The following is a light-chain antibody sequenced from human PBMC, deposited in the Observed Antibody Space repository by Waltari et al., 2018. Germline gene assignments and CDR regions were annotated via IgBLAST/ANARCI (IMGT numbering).Light chain of an antibody. Sequence: ETMMTQSPDTLSVSPGERATLSCRASQSISSNLAWYQQKPGQAPRLLIFGVSTRATGIPARFSGSGSGTEFTLTISSLESEDFGIYYCQQYNNWPPEMYTVGQGTKLEI. V-gene: IGKV3D-15*01. CDR2: GVS. CDR3: QQYNNWPPEMYT. J-gene: IGKJ2*01. CDR1: QSISSN.